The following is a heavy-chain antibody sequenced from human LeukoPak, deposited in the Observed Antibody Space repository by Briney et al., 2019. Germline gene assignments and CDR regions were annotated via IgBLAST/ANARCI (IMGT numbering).Heavy chain of an antibody. CDR3: ARGHYYGSGSFGY. J-gene: IGHJ4*02. CDR1: GYTFTGYY. V-gene: IGHV1-2*02. CDR2: INPNSGGT. Sequence: ASVKVSCKASGYTFTGYYMHWVRQAPGQGLEWMGWINPNSGGTNYAQKFQGRVTMTRDTSNSTAYMELSRLRSDDTAVYYCARGHYYGSGSFGYWGQGTLVTVSS. D-gene: IGHD3-10*01.